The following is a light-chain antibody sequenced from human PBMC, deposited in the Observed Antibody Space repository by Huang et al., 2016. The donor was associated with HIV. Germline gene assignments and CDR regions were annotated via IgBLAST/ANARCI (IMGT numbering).Light chain of an antibody. CDR3: MQALQTPS. Sequence: DIVMTQSPLSLPVTPGEPASISCRSSQSLLHGTGYNYLDGYVQKPGQPPQLLIYLGSNRASGVPGRFSASGSGTDFTLKISRVEAEDVGVYYCMQALQTPSFGQGTRLEIK. CDR2: LGS. CDR1: QSLLHGTGYNY. J-gene: IGKJ2*03. V-gene: IGKV2-28*01.